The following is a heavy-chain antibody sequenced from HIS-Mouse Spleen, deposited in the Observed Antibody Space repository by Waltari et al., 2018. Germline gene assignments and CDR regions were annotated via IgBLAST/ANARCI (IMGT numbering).Heavy chain of an antibody. CDR3: ARHEGQQLVTSLFDY. D-gene: IGHD6-13*01. CDR2: IYYSGSP. V-gene: IGHV4-39*01. J-gene: IGHJ4*02. CDR1: GGSISSSSYY. Sequence: QLQLQESGPGLVKPSETLSLTCTVSGGSISSSSYYWGWIRQPPGKGLEWVGSIYYSGSPYYNPSLKSRVTISVDTSKNQFSLKRSSVTAADTAVYYCARHEGQQLVTSLFDYWGQGTLVTVSS.